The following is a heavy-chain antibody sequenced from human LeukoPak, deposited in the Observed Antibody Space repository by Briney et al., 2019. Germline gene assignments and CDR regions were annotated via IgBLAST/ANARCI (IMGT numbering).Heavy chain of an antibody. CDR2: ISAYNGNT. CDR1: GYTFTSYG. V-gene: IGHV1-18*04. D-gene: IGHD5-12*01. Sequence: ASVKVSCKASGYTFTSYGISWVRQAPGQGLEWMGWISAYNGNTNYAQKLQGRVTMTTDTSTSTAYMELRSLRSDDTAVYYCARDGGKWLRPGMTDYWGQGTLVTVSS. J-gene: IGHJ4*02. CDR3: ARDGGKWLRPGMTDY.